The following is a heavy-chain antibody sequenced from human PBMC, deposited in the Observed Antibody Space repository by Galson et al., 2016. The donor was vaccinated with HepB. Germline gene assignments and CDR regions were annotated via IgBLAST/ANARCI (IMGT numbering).Heavy chain of an antibody. CDR1: GFTFSNYG. CDR2: DSMDGRRK. D-gene: IGHD2/OR15-2a*01. Sequence: SLRLSCAASGFTFSNYGMHWVRQAPGKGLEWVAADSMDGRRKFYADSVKGRFTISRDNSNNMLFLQMSSLRADDTAVYYCAKRHEYCPAVGCSVDYWGQGTLASVSS. V-gene: IGHV3-30*18. CDR3: AKRHEYCPAVGCSVDY. J-gene: IGHJ4*02.